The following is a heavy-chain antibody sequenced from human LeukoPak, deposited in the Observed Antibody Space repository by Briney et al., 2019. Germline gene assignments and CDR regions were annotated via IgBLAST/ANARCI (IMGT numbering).Heavy chain of an antibody. CDR2: INPDGSEK. CDR3: ARDSDVHCSGGRCTNFDY. J-gene: IGHJ4*02. CDR1: GFTFSSDW. V-gene: IGHV3-7*01. Sequence: GGSLRLSCAVSGFTFSSDWMIWVRQAPGKGLEWVANINPDGSEKNYVDSVRGRFTISRDNAKNSLYLQMNSLRAEDTAVYYCARDSDVHCSGGRCTNFDYWGQGTLVTVSS. D-gene: IGHD2-15*01.